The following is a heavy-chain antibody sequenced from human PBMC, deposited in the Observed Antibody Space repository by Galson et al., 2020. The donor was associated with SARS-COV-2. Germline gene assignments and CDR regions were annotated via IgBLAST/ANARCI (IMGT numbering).Heavy chain of an antibody. V-gene: IGHV3-64*01. Sequence: GESLKISCAASGFTFSSYAMHWVRQDPGKGLEYVSAISSNGGSTYYANSVKGRFTISRDNSKNTLYLQMGSLRAEDMAVYYCARDGSMGPRYYYYMDVWGKGTTVTISS. CDR1: GFTFSSYA. CDR2: ISSNGGST. J-gene: IGHJ6*03. CDR3: ARDGSMGPRYYYYMDV. D-gene: IGHD3-10*01.